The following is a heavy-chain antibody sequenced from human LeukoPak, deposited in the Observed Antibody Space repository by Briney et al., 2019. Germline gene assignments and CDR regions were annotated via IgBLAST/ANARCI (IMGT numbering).Heavy chain of an antibody. CDR3: ARSPLLDASPYYYYMDV. CDR2: ISSSGSTI. Sequence: GGSLRLSCAASGFTFSDYYMSWIRQAPGKGLEWVSYISSSGSTIYYADSVKGRFTISRDNAKNSLYLQMNSLRAEDTAVYYCARSPLLDASPYYYYMDVWGKGTAVTVSS. CDR1: GFTFSDYY. V-gene: IGHV3-11*01. J-gene: IGHJ6*03. D-gene: IGHD1-1*01.